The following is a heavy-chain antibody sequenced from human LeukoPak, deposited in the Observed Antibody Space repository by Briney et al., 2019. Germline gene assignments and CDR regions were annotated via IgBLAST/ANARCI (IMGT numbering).Heavy chain of an antibody. Sequence: ASVKVSCKASGYTFTSYYMHWVRQAPGQGLEWMGIINPSGGSTSYAQKLQGRVTMTRDTSTSTVYMELSSLRSEDTAVYYCARDGGGDRYSGSYYYYYYYMDVWGKGTTVTVSS. V-gene: IGHV1-46*01. CDR2: INPSGGST. CDR1: GYTFTSYY. J-gene: IGHJ6*03. D-gene: IGHD1-26*01. CDR3: ARDGGGDRYSGSYYYYYYYMDV.